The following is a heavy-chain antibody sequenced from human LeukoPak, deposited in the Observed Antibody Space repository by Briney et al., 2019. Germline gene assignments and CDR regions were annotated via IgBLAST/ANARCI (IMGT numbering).Heavy chain of an antibody. CDR1: GFTFSSYS. J-gene: IGHJ4*02. D-gene: IGHD3-10*01. Sequence: QPGGSLRLSCAASGFTFSSYSMNWVRQAPGKGLEWVAVISYDGSNKYYADSVKGRFTISRDNSKNTLYLQMNSLRAEDTAVYYCAKGREVRGVYIDYWGQGTLVTVSS. CDR2: ISYDGSNK. CDR3: AKGREVRGVYIDY. V-gene: IGHV3-30*18.